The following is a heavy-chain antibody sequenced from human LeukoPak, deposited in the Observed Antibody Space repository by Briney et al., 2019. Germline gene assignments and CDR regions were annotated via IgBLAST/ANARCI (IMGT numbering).Heavy chain of an antibody. D-gene: IGHD6-13*01. CDR3: ARDSRTAALDAFDI. Sequence: GGSLRLSCAASGFTFSSYSLNWVRQAPGKGLEWVSSTSSSSSYIYYADSVKGRFTISRDNAENSLYLQMNSLRAEDTAVYYCARDSRTAALDAFDIWGQGTMVTVSS. V-gene: IGHV3-21*01. CDR1: GFTFSSYS. CDR2: TSSSSSYI. J-gene: IGHJ3*02.